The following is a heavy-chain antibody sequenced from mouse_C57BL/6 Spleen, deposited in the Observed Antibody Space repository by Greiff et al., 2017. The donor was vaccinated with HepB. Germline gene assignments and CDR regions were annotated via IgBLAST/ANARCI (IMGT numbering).Heavy chain of an antibody. CDR1: GFNIKDYY. Sequence: EVQLQQSGAELVRPGASVKLSCTASGFNIKDYYMHWVKQRPEQGLEWIGRIDPEDGDTEYAPKFQGKATMTADTSSNTAYLQLSSLTSEDPAVYYCTTAQALYYYAMDYWGQGTSVTVSS. CDR2: IDPEDGDT. CDR3: TTAQALYYYAMDY. V-gene: IGHV14-1*01. J-gene: IGHJ4*01. D-gene: IGHD3-2*02.